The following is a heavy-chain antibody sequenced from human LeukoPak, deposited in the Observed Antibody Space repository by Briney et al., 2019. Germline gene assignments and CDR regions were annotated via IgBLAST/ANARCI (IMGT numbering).Heavy chain of an antibody. V-gene: IGHV4-4*07. J-gene: IGHJ4*02. D-gene: IGHD1-26*01. Sequence: SETLSLTCTVSGGSVTTYYWSWIRQSAGRGLEWIGHISTSGTTTYNPSLKSRVTMSVDTSKNQFSLKLTSVTAADTAVYYCAREATVVGATIIWGQGTLVTVSS. CDR2: ISTSGTT. CDR1: GGSVTTYY. CDR3: AREATVVGATII.